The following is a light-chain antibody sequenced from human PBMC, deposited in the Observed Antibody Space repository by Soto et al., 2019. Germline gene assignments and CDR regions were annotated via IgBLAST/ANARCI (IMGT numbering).Light chain of an antibody. CDR2: GAS. CDR1: QSVRSN. Sequence: EIVMTQSPATLSVSPGERATLSCRASQSVRSNLAWYQQKPGQAPRLLIYGASTRATGIPARFSGSGSGTEFTLTISSLQSEDFAVYYCQQYSNWPPGPFGQGTKVEIK. CDR3: QQYSNWPPGP. J-gene: IGKJ1*01. V-gene: IGKV3-15*01.